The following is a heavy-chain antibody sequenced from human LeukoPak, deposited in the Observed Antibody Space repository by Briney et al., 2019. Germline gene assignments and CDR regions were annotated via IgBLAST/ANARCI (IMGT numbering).Heavy chain of an antibody. CDR3: ARQPRAGSGWYEPFDY. V-gene: IGHV4-39*01. CDR1: GFTFSTYG. Sequence: NAGGSLRLSCAASGFTFSTYGMHWVRQPPGKGLEWIGSIYYSGSTYYNPSLKSRVTISVDTSKNQFSLKLSSVTAADTAVYYCARQPRAGSGWYEPFDYWGQGTLVTVSS. CDR2: IYYSGST. D-gene: IGHD6-19*01. J-gene: IGHJ4*02.